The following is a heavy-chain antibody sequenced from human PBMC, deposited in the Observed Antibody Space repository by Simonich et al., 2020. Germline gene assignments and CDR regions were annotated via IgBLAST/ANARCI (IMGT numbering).Heavy chain of an antibody. CDR2: IKQDESEK. CDR3: ACLGTGDAFDI. J-gene: IGHJ3*02. CDR1: GFTFSSYW. V-gene: IGHV3-7*01. D-gene: IGHD3-9*01. Sequence: EVQLVESGGGLVQPGGSLRLSCAASGFTFSSYWMSWVRQAQGKGLGWVAKIKQDESEKYYVDSVKGRFTISRDNAKNSLYLQMNSLRAEDTAVYYCACLGTGDAFDIWGQGTMVTVSS.